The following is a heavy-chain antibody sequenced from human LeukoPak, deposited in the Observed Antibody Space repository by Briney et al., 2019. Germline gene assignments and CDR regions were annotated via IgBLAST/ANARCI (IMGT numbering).Heavy chain of an antibody. V-gene: IGHV4-59*01. CDR2: IYYSGST. J-gene: IGHJ5*02. D-gene: IGHD6-19*01. CDR1: GGSISSYY. Sequence: PSETLSLTCTVSGGSISSYYWSWIRQPPGKGLERIGYIYYSGSTNYNPSLKSRVTISVDTSKNQFSLKLSSVTAADTAVYYCARETLDSSGWYENWFDPWGQGTLVTVSS. CDR3: ARETLDSSGWYENWFDP.